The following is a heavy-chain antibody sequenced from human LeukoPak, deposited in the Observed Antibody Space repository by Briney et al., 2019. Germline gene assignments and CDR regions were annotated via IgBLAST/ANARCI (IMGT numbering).Heavy chain of an antibody. CDR2: VLHSGIA. Sequence: SETLSLTCSVSGVSVRSSLWSWIRQPPGKRLEYIAYVLHSGIAKYNPSLSSRVTMSIDTSTSQFPLNLTSVTAADSAVYYCARHNGYSYLDFWAQGILVTVSS. CDR3: ARHNGYSYLDF. D-gene: IGHD3-22*01. CDR1: GVSVRSSL. V-gene: IGHV4-59*08. J-gene: IGHJ4*02.